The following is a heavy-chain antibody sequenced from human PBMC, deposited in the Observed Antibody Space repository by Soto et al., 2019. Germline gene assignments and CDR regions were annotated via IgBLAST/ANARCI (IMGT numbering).Heavy chain of an antibody. D-gene: IGHD6-13*01. CDR3: QRSSVTSSSCYSEAYYYYYYGMDA. Sequence: GASVKVSCKASGGTFSSYAISWVRQAPGQGLEWMGGIIPIFGTANYAQKFQGRVTITADKSTSTAYMELSSLRSEETAVYYCQRSSVTSSSCYSEAYYYYYYGMDAWGQGTTVT. J-gene: IGHJ6*02. CDR2: IIPIFGTA. V-gene: IGHV1-69*06. CDR1: GGTFSSYA.